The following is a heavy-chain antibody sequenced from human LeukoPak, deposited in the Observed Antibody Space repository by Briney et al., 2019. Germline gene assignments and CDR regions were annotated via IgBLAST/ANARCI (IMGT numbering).Heavy chain of an antibody. Sequence: GGPLRLSCTASGFTFSDYYMSWIRQAPGKGLEWLSYISTSGGSVSYVDSVKGRFTISRDNAKNSVYLQIDSLRAEDTAMYYCARDRQFRLHDPWGQGTLVTVSS. CDR2: ISTSGGSV. J-gene: IGHJ5*02. D-gene: IGHD3-16*01. V-gene: IGHV3-11*01. CDR1: GFTFSDYY. CDR3: ARDRQFRLHDP.